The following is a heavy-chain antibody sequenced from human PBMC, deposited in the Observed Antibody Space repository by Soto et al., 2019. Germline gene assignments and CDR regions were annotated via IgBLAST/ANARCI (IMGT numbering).Heavy chain of an antibody. Sequence: VAAVTVSCKHSPGTFSIYAISCLRQPPGQGLEWMGGIIPIFGTANYAQKFQGRVTITADESTSTAYMELSSLRSEDTAVYYCARDRNSGYDLFDYWGQGTLVTVSS. CDR3: ARDRNSGYDLFDY. J-gene: IGHJ4*02. V-gene: IGHV1-69*13. D-gene: IGHD5-12*01. CDR2: IIPIFGTA. CDR1: PGTFSIYA.